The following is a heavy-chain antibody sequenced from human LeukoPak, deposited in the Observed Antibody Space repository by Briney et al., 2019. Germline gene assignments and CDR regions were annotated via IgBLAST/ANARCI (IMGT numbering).Heavy chain of an antibody. D-gene: IGHD6-19*01. CDR3: AGRAQTTGWSFDY. Sequence: SETLSLTCIVSGGSISSYYWSWIRQPDGKGLEWIGQIHTSGSTNYNPSLKSRVAMSVDTSKNQFSLELSSVTAADTAVYYCAGRAQTTGWSFDYWGQGALVTVSS. CDR1: GGSISSYY. J-gene: IGHJ4*02. CDR2: IHTSGST. V-gene: IGHV4-4*07.